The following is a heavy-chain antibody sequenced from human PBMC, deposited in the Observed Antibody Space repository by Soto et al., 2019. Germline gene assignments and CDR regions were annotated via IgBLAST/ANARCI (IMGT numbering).Heavy chain of an antibody. J-gene: IGHJ4*02. CDR2: IYYSGST. D-gene: IGHD6-13*01. CDR1: GGSISSYY. V-gene: IGHV4-59*08. CDR3: ARHSGYSGSWSEYYFDY. Sequence: PSETLSLTCTVSGGSISSYYWSWIRQPPGKGLEWIGYIYYSGSTNYNPSLKSRVTISVDTSKNQFSLKLSSVTAADTAVYYCARHSGYSGSWSEYYFDYWGQGTLVTVSS.